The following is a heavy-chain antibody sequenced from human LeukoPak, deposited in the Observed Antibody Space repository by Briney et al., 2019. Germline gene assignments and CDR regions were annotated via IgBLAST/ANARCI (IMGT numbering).Heavy chain of an antibody. V-gene: IGHV1-18*01. CDR3: ARVYCSGGSCYFVESFDY. CDR2: ISAYNGNT. J-gene: IGHJ4*02. Sequence: ASVKVSCKASGYTFTSYGISWVRQAPGQGLEWRGWISAYNGNTNYAQKLQGRVTMTTDTSTSTAYMELRSLRSDDTAVYYCARVYCSGGSCYFVESFDYWGQGTLVTVSS. CDR1: GYTFTSYG. D-gene: IGHD2-15*01.